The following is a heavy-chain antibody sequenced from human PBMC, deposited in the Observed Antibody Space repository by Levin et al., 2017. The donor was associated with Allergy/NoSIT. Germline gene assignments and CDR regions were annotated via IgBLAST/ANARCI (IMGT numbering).Heavy chain of an antibody. CDR1: GFTFSSYD. CDR2: IGTAGDT. CDR3: AREGGYSGHGGFDY. J-gene: IGHJ4*02. D-gene: IGHD5-12*01. V-gene: IGHV3-13*01. Sequence: GESLKISCAASGFTFSSYDMHWVRQATGKGLEWVSAIGTAGDTYYPGSVKGRFTISRENAKNSLYLQMNSLRAGDTAVYYCAREGGYSGHGGFDYWGQGTLVSVSS.